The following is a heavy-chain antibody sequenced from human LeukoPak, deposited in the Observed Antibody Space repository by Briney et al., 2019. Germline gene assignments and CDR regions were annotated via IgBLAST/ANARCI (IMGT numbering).Heavy chain of an antibody. D-gene: IGHD3-3*01. J-gene: IGHJ5*02. CDR1: GYTFTGYY. CDR2: INPNSGGT. Sequence: ASVKVSCKASGYTFTGYYMHWVRQAPGQGLEWMEWINPNSGGTNYAQKFQGRVTMTRDTSISTAYMELSRLRSDDTAVYYCARDLDFWSGFHWFDPWGQGTLVTVSS. CDR3: ARDLDFWSGFHWFDP. V-gene: IGHV1-2*02.